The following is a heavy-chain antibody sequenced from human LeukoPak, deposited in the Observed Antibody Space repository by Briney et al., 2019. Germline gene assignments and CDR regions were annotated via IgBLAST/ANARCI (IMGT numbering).Heavy chain of an antibody. Sequence: SETLSLTCTVSGGSISSYYWSWIRQPRGKGVEWIGLIYYTGSTNYNPSLKRRVNISVEKSKKQFALKLGYGTAADTAVYYCARPYSSSWGFIDLWGRGTLITVSS. V-gene: IGHV4-59*08. CDR3: ARPYSSSWGFIDL. CDR2: IYYTGST. J-gene: IGHJ2*01. D-gene: IGHD6-13*01. CDR1: GGSISSYY.